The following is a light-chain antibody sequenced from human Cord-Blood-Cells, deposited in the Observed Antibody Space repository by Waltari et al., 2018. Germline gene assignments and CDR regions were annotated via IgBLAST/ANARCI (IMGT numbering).Light chain of an antibody. Sequence: DIQMTKSPSTLSASVGDRVTITCRASQSISSWLAWYQQKPGKAPKLLIYKASSLESGVPSRFSGSGSGTEFTLTISSLQPDDFATYYCQQYNSFGQGTKLEIK. CDR2: KAS. CDR1: QSISSW. J-gene: IGKJ2*01. V-gene: IGKV1-5*03. CDR3: QQYNS.